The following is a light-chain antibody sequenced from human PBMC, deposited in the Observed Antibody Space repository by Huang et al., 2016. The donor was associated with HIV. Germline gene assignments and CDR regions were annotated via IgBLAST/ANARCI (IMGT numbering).Light chain of an antibody. Sequence: DIQMTQSPSSLSPSVGDRVTITCQASRDISNSLNWYQQKPGKAPKLLIYDASNLETGVPSRFRGSGSGTDFTFTISSLQPEDIGTYYCQQFDDVPLTFGGGTKVEIK. CDR3: QQFDDVPLT. CDR1: RDISNS. V-gene: IGKV1-33*01. J-gene: IGKJ4*01. CDR2: DAS.